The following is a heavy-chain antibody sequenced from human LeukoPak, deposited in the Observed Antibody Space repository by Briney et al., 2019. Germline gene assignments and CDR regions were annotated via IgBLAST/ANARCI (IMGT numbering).Heavy chain of an antibody. V-gene: IGHV3-11*01. CDR3: ARASYVCSSTSCYTGSFDY. Sequence: PGGSLRLSCAASGFTFSDYYMSWIRQAPGKGLEWVSYISSSGCTIYYADSVKGRFTISRDNAKNSLYLQMNSLRAEDTAVYYCARASYVCSSTSCYTGSFDYWGQGTLVTVSS. J-gene: IGHJ4*02. CDR1: GFTFSDYY. D-gene: IGHD2-2*02. CDR2: ISSSGCTI.